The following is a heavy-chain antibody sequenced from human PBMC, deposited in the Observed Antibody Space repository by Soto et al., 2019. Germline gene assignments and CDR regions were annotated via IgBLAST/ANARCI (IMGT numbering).Heavy chain of an antibody. CDR1: GYTFTSYG. CDR2: ISAYNGNT. J-gene: IGHJ4*02. V-gene: IGHV1-18*01. CDR3: ARRSDSSGYSAKDY. D-gene: IGHD3-22*01. Sequence: GASVKVSCKASGYTFTSYGISWVRQAPGQGLEWMGWISAYNGNTNYAQKLQGRVTMTTDTSTSTAYMELRSLRSDDTAVYYCARRSDSSGYSAKDYWGQGTLVTVSS.